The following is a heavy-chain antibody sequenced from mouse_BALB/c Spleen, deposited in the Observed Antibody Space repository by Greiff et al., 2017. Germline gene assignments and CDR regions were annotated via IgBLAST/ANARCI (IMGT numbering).Heavy chain of an antibody. J-gene: IGHJ2*01. D-gene: IGHD1-1*01. CDR1: GFAFSSYD. Sequence: EVQGVESGGGLVKPGGSLKLSCAASGFAFSSYDMSWVRQTPEKRLEWVAYISSGGGSTYYPDTVKGRFTISRDNAKNTLYLQMSSLKSEDTAMYYCARLPSYGSRGDYWGQGTTLTVSS. V-gene: IGHV5-12-1*01. CDR3: ARLPSYGSRGDY. CDR2: ISSGGGST.